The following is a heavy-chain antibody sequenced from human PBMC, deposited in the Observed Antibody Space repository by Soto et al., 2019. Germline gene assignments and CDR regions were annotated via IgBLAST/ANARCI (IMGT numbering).Heavy chain of an antibody. D-gene: IGHD1-26*01. CDR1: GGTFSRHA. V-gene: IGHV1-69*06. CDR2: ISPTFGTA. CDR3: ASERSAQYFDS. Sequence: PPASVKVSCKASGGTFSRHAIAWVRQAPGQGLEWMGGISPTFGTATYAPKFQGRVAISADRSSNTAYMELSSLRSQDTAVYYCASERSAQYFDSWGQGTVVTVSS. J-gene: IGHJ4*02.